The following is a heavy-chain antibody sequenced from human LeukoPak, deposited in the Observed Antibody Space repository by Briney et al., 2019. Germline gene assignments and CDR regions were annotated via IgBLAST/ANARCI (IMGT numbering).Heavy chain of an antibody. Sequence: GGSLRLSCAASGFTFSDYYMSWIRQAPGKGLEWVSYISSSGSTIYYADSVKGRFTISRDNAKNSLYLQMNSLRAEDTGVYYCARGSVDIVASDAFDIWGQGTMVTVSS. CDR2: ISSSGSTI. V-gene: IGHV3-11*01. J-gene: IGHJ3*02. CDR1: GFTFSDYY. D-gene: IGHD5-12*01. CDR3: ARGSVDIVASDAFDI.